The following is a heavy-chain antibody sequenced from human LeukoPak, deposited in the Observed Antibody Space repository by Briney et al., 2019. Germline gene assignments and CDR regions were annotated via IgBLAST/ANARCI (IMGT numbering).Heavy chain of an antibody. Sequence: LSLTCAVSGGSVSSGNYYWSWIRQPPGKGLEWVSGISWNSGSIGYADSVKGRFTISRDNAKNSLYLQMNSLRAEDTALYYCAKAPDRYYYDSSGYYFDYWGQGTLVTVSS. CDR3: AKAPDRYYYDSSGYYFDY. CDR2: ISWNSGSI. D-gene: IGHD3-22*01. J-gene: IGHJ4*02. V-gene: IGHV3-9*01. CDR1: GGSVSSGNYY.